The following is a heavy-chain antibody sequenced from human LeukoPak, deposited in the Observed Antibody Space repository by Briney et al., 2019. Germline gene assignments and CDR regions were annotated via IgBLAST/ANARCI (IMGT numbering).Heavy chain of an antibody. CDR2: IKRIIDGGTT. Sequence: GGSLRLSCAASGFTFSNTWMNWVRQAPGKGLEWVGRIKRIIDGGTTDYAAPVKGRFTVSRDDSKDMVFLQMNSLETEDTAVYYCTTHYRPGSHYNIFDYWGQGTLVTVSS. V-gene: IGHV3-15*01. D-gene: IGHD3-10*01. J-gene: IGHJ4*02. CDR1: GFTFSNTW. CDR3: TTHYRPGSHYNIFDY.